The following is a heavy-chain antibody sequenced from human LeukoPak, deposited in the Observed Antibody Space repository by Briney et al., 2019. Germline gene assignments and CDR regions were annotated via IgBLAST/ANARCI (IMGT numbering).Heavy chain of an antibody. CDR3: ARGFYGDYVGVYAFDI. CDR1: GVSISSYY. Sequence: SETLSLTCTVSGVSISSYYWSWIRQPPGKGLEWIGYIYYSGSTNYNPSLKSRVTISVNTSKNQFSLKLSSVTAADTAVYYCARGFYGDYVGVYAFDIWGQGTMVTVSS. D-gene: IGHD4-17*01. V-gene: IGHV4-59*01. CDR2: IYYSGST. J-gene: IGHJ3*02.